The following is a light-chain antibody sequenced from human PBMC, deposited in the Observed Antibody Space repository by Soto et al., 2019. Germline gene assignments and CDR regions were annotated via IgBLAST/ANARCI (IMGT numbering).Light chain of an antibody. J-gene: IGLJ2*01. CDR2: DVS. CDR1: SSDVGGYNY. CDR3: SSYTRSSTVV. V-gene: IGLV2-14*01. Sequence: QSALTQPASVSGSPGQSITISCTGTSSDVGGYNYVSWYQQHPGKAPKLMIYDVSNRPSGVSNRFSGSKSGNTASPTISGLQAEDEADYYCSSYTRSSTVVFGGGTKLTVL.